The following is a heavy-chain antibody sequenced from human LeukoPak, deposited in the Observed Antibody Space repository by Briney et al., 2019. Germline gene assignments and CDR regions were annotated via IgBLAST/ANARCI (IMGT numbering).Heavy chain of an antibody. D-gene: IGHD5-12*01. J-gene: IGHJ4*02. CDR1: GGTFSSYA. CDR3: ASTDMVMGYYFDY. Sequence: SVKVSCKASGGTFSSYAISWVRQAPGQGLEWMGRIIPILGTANYAQKFQGRVTIMTDESTSTDYMELSSLRSEDTAVYYCASTDMVMGYYFDYWGQGTLVTVSS. CDR2: IIPILGTA. V-gene: IGHV1-69*11.